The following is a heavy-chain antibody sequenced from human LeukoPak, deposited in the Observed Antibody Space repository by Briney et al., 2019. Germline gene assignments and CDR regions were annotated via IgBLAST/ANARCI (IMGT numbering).Heavy chain of an antibody. CDR1: GYPFTAFS. CDR2: INPGIFTT. D-gene: IGHD3-16*01. Sequence: ASVKVSCKASGYPFTAFSLHWVRQAPGQGPKWMAIINPGIFTTTYSQKFRDRVTVTSDPSTATVYMDLRSLRLEDTAVYFCARDWAHGSFDFWGQGTLVTVSS. J-gene: IGHJ4*02. CDR3: ARDWAHGSFDF. V-gene: IGHV1-46*01.